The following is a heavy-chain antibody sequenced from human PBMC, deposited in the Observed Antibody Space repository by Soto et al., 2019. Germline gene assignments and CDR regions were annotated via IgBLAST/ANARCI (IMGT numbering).Heavy chain of an antibody. CDR1: GYTFTGYY. CDR2: INPNSGGT. D-gene: IGHD3-3*01. J-gene: IGHJ4*02. V-gene: IGHV1-2*04. Sequence: GASVKVSCKASGYTFTGYYMHWVRQAPGQGLEWMGWINPNSGGTNYAQKFQGWITTTRDTSISTAYMELSRLRSDDTAVYYCARALRPDYDFWSGYYVLDYWGQGTLVTVS. CDR3: ARALRPDYDFWSGYYVLDY.